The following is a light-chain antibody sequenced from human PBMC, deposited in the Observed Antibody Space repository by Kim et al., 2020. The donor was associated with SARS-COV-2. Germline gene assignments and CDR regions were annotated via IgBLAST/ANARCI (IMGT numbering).Light chain of an antibody. CDR2: EVS. V-gene: IGLV2-8*01. Sequence: GPSVTISCTGTRSYVVGYNYVSWYQQHPGNAPKLMIYEVSKRPSGVPDRFSGSKSGNTASLTVSGLQAEDEADYYCSSYAGSNNLVFGGGTQLTVL. CDR3: SSYAGSNNLV. J-gene: IGLJ2*01. CDR1: RSYVVGYNY.